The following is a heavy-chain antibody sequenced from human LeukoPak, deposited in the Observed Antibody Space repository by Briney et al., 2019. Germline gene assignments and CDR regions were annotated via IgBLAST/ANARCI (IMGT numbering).Heavy chain of an antibody. Sequence: GRSLRLSCAASGFTFSTYGMHWVRQAPGKGLEWVAVIRYDGTSKYYGDSVKGRFTISRDNSKNTLYLQMNSLRAEDTAVYYCARALSAMVPDYWGRGTLLTVSS. D-gene: IGHD5-18*01. CDR3: ARALSAMVPDY. V-gene: IGHV3-33*01. CDR1: GFTFSTYG. CDR2: IRYDGTSK. J-gene: IGHJ4*02.